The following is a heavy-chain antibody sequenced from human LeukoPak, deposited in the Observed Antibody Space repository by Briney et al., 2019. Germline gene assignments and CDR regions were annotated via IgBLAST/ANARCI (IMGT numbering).Heavy chain of an antibody. Sequence: GSLILSCAASGFTFSSYGMSWVRQAPGKGLEWVSGVGTGGVNTYHAESVKGRFTISRDNSKNTLFLQMNSLRAEDTAVYYCARDTDTMVRGVIGVAAFDIWGQGTMVTVSS. CDR3: ARDTDTMVRGVIGVAAFDI. D-gene: IGHD3-10*01. V-gene: IGHV3-23*01. CDR1: GFTFSSYG. J-gene: IGHJ3*02. CDR2: VGTGGVNT.